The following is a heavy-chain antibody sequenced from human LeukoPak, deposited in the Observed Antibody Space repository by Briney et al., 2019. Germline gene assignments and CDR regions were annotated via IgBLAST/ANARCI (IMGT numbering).Heavy chain of an antibody. D-gene: IGHD3-22*01. J-gene: IGHJ4*02. Sequence: ASVKVSCKASGGTFSSYAISWVRQAPGQGLEWMGWINPNSGGTNYAQKFQGRVTMTRDTSISTAYMELSRLRSDGTAVYYCAREPDSSGYLDYWGQGTLVTVSS. CDR1: GGTFSSYA. V-gene: IGHV1-2*02. CDR2: INPNSGGT. CDR3: AREPDSSGYLDY.